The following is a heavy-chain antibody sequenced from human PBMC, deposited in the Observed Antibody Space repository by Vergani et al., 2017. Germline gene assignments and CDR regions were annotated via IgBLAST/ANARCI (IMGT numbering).Heavy chain of an antibody. J-gene: IGHJ6*02. CDR1: GGSISSGDYY. Sequence: QVQLKESGPGLVKPSQTLSLTCTVSGGSISSGDYYWSWIRQPQGKGLEWIGYIYYSGSTYYNPSLKSRVTISVDTSKNQFSLKLSSVTAADTAVSYCARVRRDDSSGYYDYYGMDVWGQGTTVTVSS. CDR2: IYYSGST. CDR3: ARVRRDDSSGYYDYYGMDV. V-gene: IGHV4-30-4*01. D-gene: IGHD3-22*01.